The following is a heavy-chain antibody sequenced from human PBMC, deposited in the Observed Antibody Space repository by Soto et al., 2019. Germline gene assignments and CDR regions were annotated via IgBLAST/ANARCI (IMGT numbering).Heavy chain of an antibody. CDR2: MNPNSGNT. CDR3: ARGGYSSGWYYYYYYMDV. D-gene: IGHD6-19*01. CDR1: GYTFTSYD. V-gene: IGHV1-8*01. Sequence: QVQLVQSGAEVKKPGASVKVSCKASGYTFTSYDINWVRQATGQGLEWMGWMNPNSGNTGYAQKFQGRDTRTRNTSISTAYMELSSLISEDTAVYYCARGGYSSGWYYYYYYMDVWGKGTTVTVSS. J-gene: IGHJ6*03.